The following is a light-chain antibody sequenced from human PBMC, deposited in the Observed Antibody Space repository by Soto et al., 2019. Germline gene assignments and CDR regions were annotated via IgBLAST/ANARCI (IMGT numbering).Light chain of an antibody. J-gene: IGLJ2*01. Sequence: QSALTQPASVSGSPGQSITISCTGTSSDVGSYNLVSWYQQLPGKAPKLIIFEANERPSGISNRFSGSKSGNTASLTISELQGEDEAHYYCCSYAGSSIVVFGGGTKLTVL. V-gene: IGLV2-23*01. CDR2: EAN. CDR1: SSDVGSYNL. CDR3: CSYAGSSIVV.